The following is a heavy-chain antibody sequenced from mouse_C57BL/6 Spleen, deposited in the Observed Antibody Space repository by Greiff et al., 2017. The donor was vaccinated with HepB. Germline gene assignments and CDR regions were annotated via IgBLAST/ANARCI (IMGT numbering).Heavy chain of an antibody. J-gene: IGHJ3*01. CDR1: GYAFTNYL. CDR3: ANRSYSGFAY. Sequence: QVQLQQSGAELVRPGTSVKVSCKASGYAFTNYLIEWVKQRPGQGLEWIGVINPGSGGTNYNEKFKGKATLTADKSSSTAYMQLSSLTSEDSAVYFCANRSYSGFAYWGQGTLVTVSA. CDR2: INPGSGGT. D-gene: IGHD2-10*01. V-gene: IGHV1-54*01.